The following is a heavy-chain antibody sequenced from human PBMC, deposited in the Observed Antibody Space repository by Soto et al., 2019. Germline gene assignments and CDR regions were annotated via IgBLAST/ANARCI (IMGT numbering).Heavy chain of an antibody. CDR1: GGSISSSSYY. D-gene: IGHD3-10*01. CDR3: ASGFSRSYGMDV. V-gene: IGHV4-39*01. CDR2: IYYSGST. J-gene: IGHJ6*02. Sequence: TLSLTCTVSGGSISSSSYYWGWIRQPPGKGLEWIGSIYYSGSTYYNPSLKSRVTISVDTSKNQFSLKLSSVTAADTAVYYCASGFSRSYGMDVWGQGTTVTVSS.